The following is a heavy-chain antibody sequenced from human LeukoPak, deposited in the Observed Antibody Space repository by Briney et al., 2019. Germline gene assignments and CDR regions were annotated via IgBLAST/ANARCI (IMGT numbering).Heavy chain of an antibody. CDR2: IIPIFGTA. J-gene: IGHJ4*02. V-gene: IGHV1-69*05. CDR1: GGTFSSYA. Sequence: SVKVSCKASGGTFSSYAISWVRQAPGQGLEWMGGIIPIFGTANYAQKFQGRVTITTDESTSTAYMELSSLRSGDTAVHYCARYQLLDHYFDYWGQGTLVTVSS. D-gene: IGHD2-2*01. CDR3: ARYQLLDHYFDY.